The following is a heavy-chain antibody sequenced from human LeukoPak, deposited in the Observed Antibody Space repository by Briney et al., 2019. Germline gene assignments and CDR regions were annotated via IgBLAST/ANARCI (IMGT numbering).Heavy chain of an antibody. Sequence: ASVKVSCKASGYTFTGYYKHSVRQAPGQGLEWMGWINPNSGGTNYAQKFQGRVTMTRDTSISTAYMELSRLRSDDTAVYYCGTSSGWYPTPSYWGQGTLVTVSS. D-gene: IGHD6-19*01. J-gene: IGHJ4*02. CDR2: INPNSGGT. V-gene: IGHV1-2*02. CDR1: GYTFTGYY. CDR3: GTSSGWYPTPSY.